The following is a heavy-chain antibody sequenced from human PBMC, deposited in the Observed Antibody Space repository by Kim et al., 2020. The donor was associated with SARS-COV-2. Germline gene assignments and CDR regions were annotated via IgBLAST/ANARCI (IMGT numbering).Heavy chain of an antibody. CDR3: ARVSGFGGLFRGRGMDV. D-gene: IGHD3-10*01. CDR2: ISYDGSNK. Sequence: GGSLRLSCAASGFTFSSYAMHWVRQAPGKGLEGVAGISYDGSNKYYADSVKGRFTISRDNSKNTLYLQMNSLRAEDTAVYYCARVSGFGGLFRGRGMDVWGQGTTVTVSS. J-gene: IGHJ6*02. CDR1: GFTFSSYA. V-gene: IGHV3-30*04.